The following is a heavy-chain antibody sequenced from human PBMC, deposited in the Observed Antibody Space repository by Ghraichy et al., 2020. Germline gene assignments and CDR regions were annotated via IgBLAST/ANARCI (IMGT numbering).Heavy chain of an antibody. CDR2: IYYSGST. V-gene: IGHV4-59*01. Sequence: PETLSLTCTISGGSISTYYWSWIRQPPGKGLEWIGNIYYSGSTNYSPSLKSRVTISVDTSKNQFSLKLSSVTAADTAVYYCARRGRVLSYFAMDVWGQGTTVTVSS. CDR1: GGSISTYY. D-gene: IGHD3-10*01. CDR3: ARRGRVLSYFAMDV. J-gene: IGHJ6*02.